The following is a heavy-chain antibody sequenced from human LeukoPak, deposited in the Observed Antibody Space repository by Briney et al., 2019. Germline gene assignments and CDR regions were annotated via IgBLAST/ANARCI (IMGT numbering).Heavy chain of an antibody. CDR1: GGSISSYY. V-gene: IGHV4-4*07. CDR2: IYTSGST. D-gene: IGHD6-13*01. CDR3: SGIAAAGTDYYHYYYMDV. Sequence: SETLSLTCTVSGGSISSYYWSWIRQPAGKGLEWIGRIYTSGSTNYNPSLKSRVTMSVDTSKNQFSLKLSSVTAADTAVYYCSGIAAAGTDYYHYYYMDVWGKGTTVTISS. J-gene: IGHJ6*03.